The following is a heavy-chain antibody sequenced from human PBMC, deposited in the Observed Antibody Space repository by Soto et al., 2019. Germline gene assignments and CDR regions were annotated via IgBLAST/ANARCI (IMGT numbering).Heavy chain of an antibody. V-gene: IGHV1-18*01. D-gene: IGHD3-22*01. CDR3: ARDYYDSSRSLDY. CDR2: ISAYHGNT. Sequence: ASVKVSCKASGYSFTVYGISWVRQAPGQGLEWMGWISAYHGNTNYAQKLQGRVTMTTDTSTSTAYMELRSLRPDDTAVYYCARDYYDSSRSLDYWGQGTLVTVSS. CDR1: GYSFTVYG. J-gene: IGHJ4*02.